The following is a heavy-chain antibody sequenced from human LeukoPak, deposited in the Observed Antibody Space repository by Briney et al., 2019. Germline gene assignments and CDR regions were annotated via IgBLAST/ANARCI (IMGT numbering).Heavy chain of an antibody. CDR2: INTDGSST. Sequence: GGSLRLSCAASGFTFSSYWMHWVRQAPGKGLVWVSRINTDGSSTSYADSVKGRFTISRDNAKNTLYLQMNSLRAEDTAVYYCARGAHGDAFDIWGQGTMVTVSS. V-gene: IGHV3-74*01. CDR1: GFTFSSYW. CDR3: ARGAHGDAFDI. J-gene: IGHJ3*02.